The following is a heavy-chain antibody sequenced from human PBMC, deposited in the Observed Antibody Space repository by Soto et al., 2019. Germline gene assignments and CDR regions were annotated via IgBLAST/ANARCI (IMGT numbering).Heavy chain of an antibody. CDR2: IYHSGST. D-gene: IGHD5-12*01. Sequence: SETLSLTCAVSGGPISGGGYSWSWIRQPPGKGLEWIGYIYHSGSTYYNPSLKSRVTISVDRSKNQFSLKLSSVTAADTAVYYCARVDSGYDNFDYWGQGTLVTVSS. CDR1: GGPISGGGYS. CDR3: ARVDSGYDNFDY. V-gene: IGHV4-30-2*01. J-gene: IGHJ4*02.